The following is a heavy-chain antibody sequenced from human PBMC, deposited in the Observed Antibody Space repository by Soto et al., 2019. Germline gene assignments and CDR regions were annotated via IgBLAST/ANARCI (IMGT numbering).Heavy chain of an antibody. CDR1: GFTFSSYS. CDR2: ISSSSSTI. D-gene: IGHD3-22*01. V-gene: IGHV3-48*02. Sequence: GGSLRLSCAASGFTFSSYSMNWVRQAPGKGLEWVSYISSSSSTIYYADSVKGRFTISRDNAKNSLYLQMNSLRDEDTAVYYCARGPYYYDSGDYWYFDLWGRGTLVTVSS. J-gene: IGHJ2*01. CDR3: ARGPYYYDSGDYWYFDL.